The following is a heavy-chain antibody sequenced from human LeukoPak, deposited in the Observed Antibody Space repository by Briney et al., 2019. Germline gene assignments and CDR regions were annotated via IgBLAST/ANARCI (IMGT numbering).Heavy chain of an antibody. CDR3: ARVRPYYDSSGYYPYYFDY. V-gene: IGHV3-9*01. D-gene: IGHD3-22*01. CDR1: GFTFDDYA. J-gene: IGHJ4*02. CDR2: ISWNSGSI. Sequence: GRSLRLSCAASGFTFDDYAMHWVRQAPGKGLERVTGISWNSGSIGYADSVKGRFTISRDNAKNSLYLQMNSLRAEDTALYYCARVRPYYDSSGYYPYYFDYWGQGTLVTVSS.